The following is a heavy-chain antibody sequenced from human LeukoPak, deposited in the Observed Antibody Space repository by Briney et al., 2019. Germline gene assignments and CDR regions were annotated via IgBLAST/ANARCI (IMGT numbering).Heavy chain of an antibody. V-gene: IGHV7-4-1*01. CDR1: GYTFTSYA. CDR3: ARGDYYGSGSYPAYYYYGMDV. D-gene: IGHD3-10*01. CDR2: INTNTGNP. Sequence: ASVKVSCKASGYTFTSYAMNWVRQAPGQGREWMGWINTNTGNPTYAQGFTGQFVFSLDTSVSTAYLQICSLKAEDTAVYYCARGDYYGSGSYPAYYYYGMDVWGQGTTVTVSS. J-gene: IGHJ6*02.